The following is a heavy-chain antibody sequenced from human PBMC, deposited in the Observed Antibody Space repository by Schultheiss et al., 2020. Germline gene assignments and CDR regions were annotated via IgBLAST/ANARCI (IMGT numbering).Heavy chain of an antibody. Sequence: SETLSITCTVSGGSISSGGYYWSWIRQHPGKGLEWIGYIYYSGSTNYNPSLKSRVTISVDTSKNQFSLKLSSVTAADTAVYYCARTTTTHAPYYYGMDVWGQGTTVTVSS. CDR3: ARTTTTHAPYYYGMDV. CDR2: IYYSGST. J-gene: IGHJ6*02. V-gene: IGHV4-61*08. D-gene: IGHD1-26*01. CDR1: GGSISSGGYY.